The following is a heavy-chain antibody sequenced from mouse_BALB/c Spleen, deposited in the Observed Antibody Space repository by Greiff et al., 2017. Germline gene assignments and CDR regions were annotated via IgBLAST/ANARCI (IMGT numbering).Heavy chain of an antibody. V-gene: IGHV7-3*02. Sequence: EVMLVESGGGLVQPGGSLRLSCATSGFTFTDYYMSWVRQTPGKALEWLGFIRNKANGYTTEYSASVKGRFTISRDNSQSILYLQMNTLRAEDSATYYCARDTGPSTMMTENAMDYWGQGTSVTVSA. CDR1: GFTFTDYY. CDR2: IRNKANGYTT. D-gene: IGHD2-4*01. J-gene: IGHJ4*01. CDR3: ARDTGPSTMMTENAMDY.